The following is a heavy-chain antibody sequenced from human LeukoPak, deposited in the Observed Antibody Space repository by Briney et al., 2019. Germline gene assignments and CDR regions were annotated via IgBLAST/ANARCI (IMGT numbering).Heavy chain of an antibody. CDR3: ARSANWNRPGDY. V-gene: IGHV4-39*01. Sequence: SETLSLTCTVSGGSISSTTYYWGWIRQPPGKGLEWIGSIYHSGNIYYNPSLKSRVTISVDTSKNQFSLKLSSVTAADTAVYYCARSANWNRPGDYWGQGTLVTVSS. D-gene: IGHD1-1*01. J-gene: IGHJ4*02. CDR2: IYHSGNI. CDR1: GGSISSTTYY.